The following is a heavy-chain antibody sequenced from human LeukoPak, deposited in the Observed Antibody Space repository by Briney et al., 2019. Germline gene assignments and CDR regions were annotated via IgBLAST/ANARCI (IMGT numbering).Heavy chain of an antibody. J-gene: IGHJ4*02. D-gene: IGHD2-15*01. CDR2: IKQDGSEK. CDR3: ASRRMGYCSGGSCLGY. V-gene: IGHV3-7*01. CDR1: GFTFSSYW. Sequence: PGGSLRLSCAASGFTFSSYWMSWVRQAPGKGLEWVANIKQDGSEKYYVDSVKGRFTISRDNAKNSLYLQMNSLRAEDTAVYYCASRRMGYCSGGSCLGYWGQGTLVTVSS.